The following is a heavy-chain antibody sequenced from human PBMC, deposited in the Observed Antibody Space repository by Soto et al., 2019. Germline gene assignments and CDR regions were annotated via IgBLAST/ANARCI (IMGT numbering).Heavy chain of an antibody. Sequence: QVQLVQSGAELKKPGASVKISCKASGNTVPNYAIHWVRQAPGHRLEWMGWINGGNGNTYYSEHFQGRVTFTRDTSAGTVYMQLRSLTSEDTAVYYCARDHSGFSGSHYIDYFNYWGQGALVTVSS. CDR3: ARDHSGFSGSHYIDYFNY. CDR1: GNTVPNYA. CDR2: INGGNGNT. D-gene: IGHD1-26*01. V-gene: IGHV1-3*01. J-gene: IGHJ4*02.